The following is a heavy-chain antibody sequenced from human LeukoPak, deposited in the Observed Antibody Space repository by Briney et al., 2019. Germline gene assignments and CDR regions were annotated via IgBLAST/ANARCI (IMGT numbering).Heavy chain of an antibody. J-gene: IGHJ1*01. D-gene: IGHD6-19*01. Sequence: GASVKVSCKASGYTFTGYYMHWVRQAPGQGLEWMGRINPNSGGTNYAQTFQGRVTMTRDTSISTAYMELSRLRSDDTAVYYCARVMLAYSSGWQNFQHWGQGTLVTVSS. CDR3: ARVMLAYSSGWQNFQH. CDR2: INPNSGGT. CDR1: GYTFTGYY. V-gene: IGHV1-2*06.